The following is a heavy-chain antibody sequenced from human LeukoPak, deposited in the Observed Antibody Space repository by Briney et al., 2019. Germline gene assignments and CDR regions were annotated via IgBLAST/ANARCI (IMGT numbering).Heavy chain of an antibody. CDR2: IYYSGST. V-gene: IGHV4-59*01. CDR1: GGSISSYY. Sequence: SETLSLTCTVSGGSISSYYWSWIRQPPGKGLEWIGYIYYSGSTNYNPSLKSRVTISVDTSKNQFSLKLSSVTAADTAVYYCASQYSSGWYGPHFDYWGQGTLVTVSS. J-gene: IGHJ4*02. CDR3: ASQYSSGWYGPHFDY. D-gene: IGHD6-19*01.